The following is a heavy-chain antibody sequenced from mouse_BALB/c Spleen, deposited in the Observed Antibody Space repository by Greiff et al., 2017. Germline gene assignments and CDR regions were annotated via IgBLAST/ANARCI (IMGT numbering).Heavy chain of an antibody. J-gene: IGHJ2*01. Sequence: DVQLQESGPELVKPGASVKISCKASGYSFTGYFMNWVMQSHGKSLEWIGRINPYNGDTFYNQKFKGKATLTVDKSSSTAHMELRSLASEDSAVYYCARSGDYLDYWGQGTTLTVSS. CDR1: GYSFTGYF. CDR3: ARSGDYLDY. V-gene: IGHV1-20*02. CDR2: INPYNGDT. D-gene: IGHD1-3*01.